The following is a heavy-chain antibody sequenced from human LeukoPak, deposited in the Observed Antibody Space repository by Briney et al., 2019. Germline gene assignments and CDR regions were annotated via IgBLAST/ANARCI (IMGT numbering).Heavy chain of an antibody. V-gene: IGHV4-4*07. CDR1: GGSISSYY. CDR3: ARIGGTYYEYYFDY. D-gene: IGHD1-26*01. Sequence: PSETLSLTCTVSGGSISSYYWSWIRQPAGKGLEWIGRIYTSGTTNYNPSLKSRLTMSVDTSKNQFSLQLSSVTAADTAVYYCARIGGTYYEYYFDYWGQGTPGHRLL. CDR2: IYTSGTT. J-gene: IGHJ4*02.